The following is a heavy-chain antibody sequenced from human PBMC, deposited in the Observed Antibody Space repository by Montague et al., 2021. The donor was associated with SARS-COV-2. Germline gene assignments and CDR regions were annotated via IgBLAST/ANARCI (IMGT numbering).Heavy chain of an antibody. J-gene: IGHJ4*02. D-gene: IGHD3-22*01. Sequence: SLRLSCAASGFTFSNYAMSWVRQAPGKGLEWVSVIYSGSSSTWYADSVKGRFTISRDNPKNALYLHMNSLRVDDTAVYYCAKGFQPYSYESSGFYTFDYWGQGTLVTVSS. CDR2: IYSGSSST. CDR3: AKGFQPYSYESSGFYTFDY. V-gene: IGHV3-23*03. CDR1: GFTFSNYA.